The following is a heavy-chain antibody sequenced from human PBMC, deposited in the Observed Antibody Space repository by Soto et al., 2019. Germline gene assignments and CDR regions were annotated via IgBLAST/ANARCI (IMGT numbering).Heavy chain of an antibody. J-gene: IGHJ6*02. Sequence: GASVKVSCKASGYTFTSYYINWVRQATGQGLEWVGWMNPNSGNTGYAQKFQGRVTMTRNTSISTAYMELSSLRSEDTAVYYCARGQLMVYATIYYYYYGMDVWGQGTTVTVSS. CDR3: ARGQLMVYATIYYYYYGMDV. CDR2: MNPNSGNT. V-gene: IGHV1-8*01. D-gene: IGHD2-8*01. CDR1: GYTFTSYY.